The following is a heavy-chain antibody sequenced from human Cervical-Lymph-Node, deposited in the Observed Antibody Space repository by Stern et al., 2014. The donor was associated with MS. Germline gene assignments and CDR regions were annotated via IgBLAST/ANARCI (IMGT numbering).Heavy chain of an antibody. CDR1: GFSFSSYG. CDR3: VKGDYGREHLVYYYYGMDV. D-gene: IGHD4/OR15-4a*01. CDR2: ISYDGNIK. V-gene: IGHV3-30*18. Sequence: QDQLVQSGGGVVQPGRSLRLSCAASGFSFSSYGMHWVRQAPGKGLEWVSMISYDGNIKLYADSVKGRFTISRDNSQNTLYLRMNSLRAEDTAVYYCVKGDYGREHLVYYYYGMDVWGQGTTVTVSS. J-gene: IGHJ6*02.